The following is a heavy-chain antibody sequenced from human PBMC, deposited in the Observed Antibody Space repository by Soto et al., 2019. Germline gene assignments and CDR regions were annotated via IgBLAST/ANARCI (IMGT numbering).Heavy chain of an antibody. CDR1: GFTFSSYW. J-gene: IGHJ4*02. D-gene: IGHD6-19*01. V-gene: IGHV3-7*01. Sequence: GGSLRLSCAASGFTFSSYWMSWVRQAPGKGLEWVANIKQDGSEKYYVDSVKGRFTISRDNAKNSLYLQMNSLRAEDTAVYYCARGRYSSGKYYYFDYWGQGTLVTVSS. CDR2: IKQDGSEK. CDR3: ARGRYSSGKYYYFDY.